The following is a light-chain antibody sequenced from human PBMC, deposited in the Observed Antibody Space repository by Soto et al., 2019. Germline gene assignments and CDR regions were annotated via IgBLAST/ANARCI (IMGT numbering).Light chain of an antibody. CDR3: SSYTTTRML. CDR2: DVS. V-gene: IGLV2-14*01. Sequence: QSALTQPASVSGSPGQSFTISCTGTSSDVGAYNHVSWYQQHPGKAPRLIIYDVSNRPSGISNRFSGSKSGNTASLTISGLQAEDEADYYCSSYTTTRMLFVGGTKVTVL. J-gene: IGLJ2*01. CDR1: SSDVGAYNH.